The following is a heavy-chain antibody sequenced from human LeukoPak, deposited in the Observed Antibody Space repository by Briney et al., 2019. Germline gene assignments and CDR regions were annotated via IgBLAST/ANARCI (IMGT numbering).Heavy chain of an antibody. D-gene: IGHD6-6*01. V-gene: IGHV4-30-2*01. J-gene: IGHJ6*03. CDR3: ARSRYSSSYYYYYYMDV. Sequence: PSQTLSLTCTVSGGSISSGGYYWSWIRQPPGKGLEWIGYIYHSGSTYYNPSLKSRVTISVDRPKNQFSLKLSSVTAADTAVYYCARSRYSSSYYYYYYMDVWGKGTTVTVSS. CDR2: IYHSGST. CDR1: GGSISSGGYY.